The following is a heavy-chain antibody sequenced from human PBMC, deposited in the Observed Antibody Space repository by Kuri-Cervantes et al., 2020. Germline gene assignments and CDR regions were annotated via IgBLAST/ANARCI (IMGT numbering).Heavy chain of an antibody. J-gene: IGHJ6*02. D-gene: IGHD3-9*01. V-gene: IGHV1-2*02. CDR2: INPNSGGT. CDR3: ARDLSLRYFDWFDRSYYYYGMDV. Sequence: ASVKVSCKASVYTFTSYYMHWVRQAPGQGLEWMGWINPNSGGTNYAQKFQGRVTMTRDTSISTAYMELSRLRSDDTAVYYCARDLSLRYFDWFDRSYYYYGMDVWGQGTTVTVSS. CDR1: VYTFTSYY.